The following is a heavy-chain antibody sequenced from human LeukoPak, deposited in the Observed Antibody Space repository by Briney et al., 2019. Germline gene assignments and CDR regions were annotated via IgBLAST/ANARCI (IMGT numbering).Heavy chain of an antibody. Sequence: GASVKVSCKASGYTFTSYGISWVRQAPGQGLEWMGWISAYNGNTNYAQKLQGRVTMTTDTSTSTAYMELRSLRSDDTAVYYCARVDAPATVTTSRYYYYYMDVWGKGTTVTISS. J-gene: IGHJ6*03. CDR1: GYTFTSYG. D-gene: IGHD4-17*01. CDR2: ISAYNGNT. CDR3: ARVDAPATVTTSRYYYYYMDV. V-gene: IGHV1-18*01.